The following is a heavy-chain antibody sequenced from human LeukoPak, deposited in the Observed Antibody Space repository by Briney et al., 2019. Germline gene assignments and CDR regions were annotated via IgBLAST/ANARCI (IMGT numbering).Heavy chain of an antibody. Sequence: GGSLRLSCAASGFTFSSYAMSWVRQAPGKGLEWVSAISGSGGSTYYADSVKGRFTISRDKSKNTLYLQMNSLRAEDTAVYYCAKDLRTYCGGDCYLFDYWGQGTLVTVSS. CDR1: GFTFSSYA. J-gene: IGHJ4*02. CDR3: AKDLRTYCGGDCYLFDY. CDR2: ISGSGGST. D-gene: IGHD2-21*02. V-gene: IGHV3-23*01.